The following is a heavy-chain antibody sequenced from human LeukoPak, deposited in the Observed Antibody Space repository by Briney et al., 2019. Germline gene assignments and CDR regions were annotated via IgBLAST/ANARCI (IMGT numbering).Heavy chain of an antibody. J-gene: IGHJ4*02. D-gene: IGHD2-8*01. CDR3: AEQGDCTNGVCSPHYSAY. CDR1: GFTFSDCA. CDR2: IGSDDNK. V-gene: IGHV3-23*01. Sequence: GGSLRLSCAASGFTFSDCAMTWVRQAPGKGLEWVSSIGSDDNKHYSESAKGRFAISRDNSKNTLFLQMNSLRAEDTAVYYCAEQGDCTNGVCSPHYSAYWGQGSLVTVSS.